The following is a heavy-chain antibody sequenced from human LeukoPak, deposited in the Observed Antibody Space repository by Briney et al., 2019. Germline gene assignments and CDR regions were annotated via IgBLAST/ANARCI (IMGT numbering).Heavy chain of an antibody. CDR3: ARDRYDSYYYDSSATKFDY. V-gene: IGHV3-74*01. CDR2: INSDGSST. Sequence: GGSLRLSCAASGFTFSSYWMHWVRQAPGKWLVWVSRINSDGSSTSYADSVKGRFTISRDNAKNTLYLQMNSLRAEDTAVYYCARDRYDSYYYDSSATKFDYWGQGTLVTVSS. D-gene: IGHD3-22*01. CDR1: GFTFSSYW. J-gene: IGHJ4*02.